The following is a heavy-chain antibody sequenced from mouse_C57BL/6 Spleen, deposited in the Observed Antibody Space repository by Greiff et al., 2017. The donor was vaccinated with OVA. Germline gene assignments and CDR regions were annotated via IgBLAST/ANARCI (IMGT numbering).Heavy chain of an antibody. CDR3: ARSYDYDGLAWFAY. CDR2: IYPYTGVS. J-gene: IGHJ3*01. Sequence: VQLQQSGPELVKPGASVKISCKASGYSFTGYYMHWVKQSPGHILDWIGYIYPYTGVSSYNQKFKGKATLTVDKSSSTAYMELRSLTSEDSAVYYCARSYDYDGLAWFAYWGQGTLVTVSA. V-gene: IGHV1-31*01. D-gene: IGHD2-4*01. CDR1: GYSFTGYY.